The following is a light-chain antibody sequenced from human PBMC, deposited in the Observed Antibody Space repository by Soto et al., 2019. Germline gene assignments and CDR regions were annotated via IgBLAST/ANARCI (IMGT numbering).Light chain of an antibody. Sequence: EIILTQSPVTLSVSPGERATLSCRASQSLNNDLALYQHKPGQSPRLLMYAASSRATGVPARFSGSGAGTEFPLTISGLQSEDFAVYYCQQYTDWRQYTFGQGTRLEV. J-gene: IGKJ2*01. CDR3: QQYTDWRQYT. CDR2: AAS. CDR1: QSLNND. V-gene: IGKV3-15*01.